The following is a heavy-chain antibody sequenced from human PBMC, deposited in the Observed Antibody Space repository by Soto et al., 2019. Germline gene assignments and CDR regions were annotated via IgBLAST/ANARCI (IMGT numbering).Heavy chain of an antibody. CDR3: ARSETAARMYYDFWSGYPPKNYYYGMDV. Sequence: TLSLTCAVSGYSISSGYYWGWIRQRRGKGLEWIGSIYHSGSTYYNPSLKSRVTISVDTSKNQFSLKLSSVTAADTAVYYCARSETAARMYYDFWSGYPPKNYYYGMDVWGQGTTVTVSS. CDR1: GYSISSGYY. D-gene: IGHD3-3*01. CDR2: IYHSGST. J-gene: IGHJ6*02. V-gene: IGHV4-38-2*01.